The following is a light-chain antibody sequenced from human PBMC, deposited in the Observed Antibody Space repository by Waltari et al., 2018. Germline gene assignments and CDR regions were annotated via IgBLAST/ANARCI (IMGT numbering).Light chain of an antibody. CDR1: QSVSSN. Sequence: CSASQSVSSNLAWYQQKPGQAPRLLIYGASTRATGIPARFSGSGSGTEFTLTISSLQSEDFAVYYCQQYNNWPPWTFGQGTKVEIK. CDR2: GAS. CDR3: QQYNNWPPWT. V-gene: IGKV3-15*01. J-gene: IGKJ1*01.